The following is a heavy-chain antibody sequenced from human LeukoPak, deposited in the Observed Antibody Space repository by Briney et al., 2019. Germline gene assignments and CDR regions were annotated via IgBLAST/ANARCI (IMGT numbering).Heavy chain of an antibody. CDR2: ISGSGGST. CDR1: GFTFSNHG. Sequence: GGSLRLSCAASGFTFSNHGMHWVRQAPGKGLEWVSAISGSGGSTYYADSVKGRFTISRDNSKNTLYLQMNSLRAEDTAVYYCAKVGYYDSSGYYSYWGQGTLVTVSS. D-gene: IGHD3-22*01. CDR3: AKVGYYDSSGYYSY. J-gene: IGHJ4*02. V-gene: IGHV3-23*01.